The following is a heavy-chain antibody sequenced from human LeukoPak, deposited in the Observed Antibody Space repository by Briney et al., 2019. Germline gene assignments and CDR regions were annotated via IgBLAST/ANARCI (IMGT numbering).Heavy chain of an antibody. V-gene: IGHV4-59*12. CDR3: ARGHSSSWSPIDY. D-gene: IGHD6-13*01. Sequence: PSETLSPTCTVSGGSISSYYWSWIRQPPGKGLEWIGYIYYSGSTNYNPSLKSRVTISVDTSKNQFSLKLSSVTAADTAVYYCARGHSSSWSPIDYWGQGTLVTVSS. CDR2: IYYSGST. CDR1: GGSISSYY. J-gene: IGHJ4*02.